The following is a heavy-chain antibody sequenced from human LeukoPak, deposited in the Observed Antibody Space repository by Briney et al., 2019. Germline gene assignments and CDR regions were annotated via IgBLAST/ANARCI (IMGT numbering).Heavy chain of an antibody. D-gene: IGHD3-10*01. CDR2: INPSGRST. CDR3: ASSRGSGSYGFGMDV. Sequence: ASLKVSCKASGYTFTSYYIHWVRQAPGQGLEWMGIINPSGRSTSYAQKFQGRVTMTRDTSTSTVYMELSSLRSEDTAVYYCASSRGSGSYGFGMDVWGKGTTVTVSS. CDR1: GYTFTSYY. J-gene: IGHJ6*04. V-gene: IGHV1-46*01.